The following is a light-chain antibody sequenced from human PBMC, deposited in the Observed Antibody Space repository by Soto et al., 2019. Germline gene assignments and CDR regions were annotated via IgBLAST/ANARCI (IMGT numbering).Light chain of an antibody. CDR3: QSYDSSLRGHV. Sequence: QSALTQPPSVSGAPGQRVTISCTVSSSNIEAAYDVHWYQHLPGTAPKLLIYGNNNRPSGVPDRFSGSKSGASASLAITGLQAEDEADYYCQSYDSSLRGHVFGTGTKVTVL. V-gene: IGLV1-40*03. CDR1: SSNIEAAYD. CDR2: GNN. J-gene: IGLJ1*01.